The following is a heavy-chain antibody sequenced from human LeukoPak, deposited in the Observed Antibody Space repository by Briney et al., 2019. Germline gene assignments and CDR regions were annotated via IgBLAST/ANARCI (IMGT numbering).Heavy chain of an antibody. CDR3: ARGITFSPDFDY. CDR1: GFTVSSNY. Sequence: GGSLRLSCAASGFTVSSNYMSWVRQAPGKGLEWVSVIYSGGSTYYADSVKGRFTISRDNSKNTLYLQMNSLRAEDTAVYYCARGITFSPDFDYWGQGTLVTVST. D-gene: IGHD3-10*01. CDR2: IYSGGST. J-gene: IGHJ4*02. V-gene: IGHV3-53*01.